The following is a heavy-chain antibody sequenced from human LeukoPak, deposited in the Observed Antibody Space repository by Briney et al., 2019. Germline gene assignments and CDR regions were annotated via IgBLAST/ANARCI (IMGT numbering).Heavy chain of an antibody. Sequence: PGGSLRLSCTASGFIFSNYYMGWVRQAPGKGLEWVANIIEDGGKKYYVDSVEGRFTISRDNAKNSVYLQMNSLRAEDTGLYYCARRRYGTGMDVWGQGTTVTVSS. CDR2: IIEDGGKK. CDR1: GFIFSNYY. D-gene: IGHD3-10*01. CDR3: ARRRYGTGMDV. J-gene: IGHJ6*02. V-gene: IGHV3-7*01.